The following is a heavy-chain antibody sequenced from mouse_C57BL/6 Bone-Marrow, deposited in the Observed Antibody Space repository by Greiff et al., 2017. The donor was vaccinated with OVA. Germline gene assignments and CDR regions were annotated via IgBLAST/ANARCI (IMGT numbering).Heavy chain of an antibody. CDR1: GFTFSSYA. J-gene: IGHJ4*01. D-gene: IGHD1-1*01. CDR3: ARDLRTVVGEYYAMDY. CDR2: ISDGGSYT. V-gene: IGHV5-4*01. Sequence: EVMLVESGGGLVKPGGSLKLSCAASGFTFSSYAMSWVRQTPEKRLEWVATISDGGSYTYYPDNVKGRFTISRDNAKNNLYLQMSHLKSEDTAMYYCARDLRTVVGEYYAMDYWGQGTSVTVSS.